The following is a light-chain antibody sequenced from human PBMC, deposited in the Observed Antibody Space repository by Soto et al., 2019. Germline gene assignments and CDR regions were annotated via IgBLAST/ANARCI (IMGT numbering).Light chain of an antibody. CDR3: QQRNNWLGFT. J-gene: IGKJ3*01. CDR1: QSVSSY. V-gene: IGKV3-11*01. CDR2: DAS. Sequence: EIVLTQSTATLSLSPGERATLSCRASQSVSSYLAWYQQKPGQAPRLLIYDASNRATGIPPRFSGSGSGTDFSLTISSLEPEDFAVYYCQQRNNWLGFTFGPGTKVDIK.